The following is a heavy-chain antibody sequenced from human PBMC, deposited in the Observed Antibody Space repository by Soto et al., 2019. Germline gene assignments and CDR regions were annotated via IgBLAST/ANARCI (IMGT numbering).Heavy chain of an antibody. CDR1: GGSISSGGYY. CDR2: IYYSGST. V-gene: IGHV4-31*03. D-gene: IGHD3-10*01. CDR3: GRAWRGDYYYNYIDV. Sequence: SETLSLTCTVSGGSISSGGYYWSWIRQHPGKGLEWIGYIYYSGSTYYNPSLKSRVTISVDTSKNQFSLKLSSVTAADTAVYKFGRAWRGDYYYNYIDVWGKGTTVTVSS. J-gene: IGHJ6*03.